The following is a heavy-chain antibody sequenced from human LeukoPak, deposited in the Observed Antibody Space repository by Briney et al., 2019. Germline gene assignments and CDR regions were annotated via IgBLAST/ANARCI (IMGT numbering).Heavy chain of an antibody. Sequence: PGGSLRLSCAASGFAVSSNYMSWVRQAPGKGLEWVSVIYSGGSTCYADSVKGRFTISRDNSKNTLYLQMNSLRAEDTAVYYCARIGSWTDPYWGQGTLVTVSS. CDR3: ARIGSWTDPY. CDR1: GFAVSSNY. V-gene: IGHV3-66*02. J-gene: IGHJ4*02. D-gene: IGHD1-1*01. CDR2: IYSGGST.